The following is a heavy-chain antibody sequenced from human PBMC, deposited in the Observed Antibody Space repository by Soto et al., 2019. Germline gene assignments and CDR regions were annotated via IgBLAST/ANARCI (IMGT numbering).Heavy chain of an antibody. J-gene: IGHJ3*01. D-gene: IGHD6-13*01. CDR2: IIPMFDIA. Sequence: QVQLVQSGVEVKKPGSSVKVSCKAAGGSFSIYTVFWVRQAPGQGLEWMGRIIPMFDIANYAQNFQGRVTFNADKFTYTVYMEMLNLRSDDTAVYYCTRGSWSAEVFDLWGQGTLVTVSS. V-gene: IGHV1-69*02. CDR1: GGSFSIYT. CDR3: TRGSWSAEVFDL.